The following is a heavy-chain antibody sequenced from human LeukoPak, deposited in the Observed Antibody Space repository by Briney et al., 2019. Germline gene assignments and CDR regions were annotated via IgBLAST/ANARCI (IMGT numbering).Heavy chain of an antibody. D-gene: IGHD1-26*01. CDR3: ARDHEWGRAYFDY. J-gene: IGHJ4*02. CDR2: INHSGST. V-gene: IGHV4-34*01. Sequence: SETLSLTCAVYGGSFSGYYWSWIRQPPGKGLEWIGEINHSGSTNYNPSLKSRVTISVNTSKNQFSLKLSSVTAADTAVYYCARDHEWGRAYFDYWGQGTLVTVSS. CDR1: GGSFSGYY.